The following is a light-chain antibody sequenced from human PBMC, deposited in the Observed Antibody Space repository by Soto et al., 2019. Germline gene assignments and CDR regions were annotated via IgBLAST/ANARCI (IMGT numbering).Light chain of an antibody. J-gene: IGKJ4*01. CDR2: GAS. CDR3: QQYNNWPPLT. Sequence: EIVMTQSPATLSVSPGERATLSCRASQSVSINLAWYQQKPGQAPRLLIYGASTRATGIPARFSGSGSGTAFTLTISSLQSEDFPVYYCQQYNNWPPLTFGGGTKVEIK. CDR1: QSVSIN. V-gene: IGKV3-15*01.